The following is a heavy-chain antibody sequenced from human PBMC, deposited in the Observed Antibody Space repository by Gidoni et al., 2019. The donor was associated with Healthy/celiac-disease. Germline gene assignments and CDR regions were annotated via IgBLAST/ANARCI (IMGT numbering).Heavy chain of an antibody. Sequence: EVQLVESGGGLVQPGGSLRLSCAASGFPFSSYWMSWVRQAPGKGLEWVANIKQDGSEKYYVDSVKGRFTISRDNAKNSLYLQMNSLRAEDTAVYYCARLYYDILTGPEPYFDYWGQGTLVTVSS. J-gene: IGHJ4*02. CDR3: ARLYYDILTGPEPYFDY. CDR1: GFPFSSYW. V-gene: IGHV3-7*03. CDR2: IKQDGSEK. D-gene: IGHD3-9*01.